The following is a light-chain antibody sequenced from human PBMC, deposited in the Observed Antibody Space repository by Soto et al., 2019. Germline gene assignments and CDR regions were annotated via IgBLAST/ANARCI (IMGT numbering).Light chain of an antibody. J-gene: IGKJ2*01. Sequence: EVVMTQSPLSLPVTLGQPASISCRSSQSLAYIDGNTYLTWFHQRPGQSPRRLIYYVSNRDSGVPGRFSGSGSGTDFTLKISRVEAEDAGIYYCMQSTHWPPYTLGQGTKLEIK. CDR2: YVS. CDR3: MQSTHWPPYT. V-gene: IGKV2-30*01. CDR1: QSLAYIDGNTY.